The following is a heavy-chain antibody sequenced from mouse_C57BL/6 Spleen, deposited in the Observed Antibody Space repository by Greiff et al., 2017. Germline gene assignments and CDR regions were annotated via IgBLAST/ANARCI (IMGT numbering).Heavy chain of an antibody. J-gene: IGHJ2*01. CDR1: GYTFTSYW. CDR2: IDPSDSYT. Sequence: QVQLQQPGAELVMPGASVKLSCKASGYTFTSYWMHWVKQRPGQGLEWIGEIDPSDSYTNYNQKFKGKSTLTVDKSSSTAYMQLSSLTSEDSAVYYCARRDGFLFDDWGQGTTLTVSS. V-gene: IGHV1-69*01. CDR3: ARRDGFLFDD. D-gene: IGHD2-3*01.